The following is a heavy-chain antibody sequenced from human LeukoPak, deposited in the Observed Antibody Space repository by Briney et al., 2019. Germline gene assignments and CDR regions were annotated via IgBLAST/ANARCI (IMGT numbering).Heavy chain of an antibody. D-gene: IGHD3-10*01. CDR2: IGISSGNT. V-gene: IGHV3-48*04. CDR1: GFPFIEYS. CDR3: ARSGGPGTYHQLRYNWFDP. J-gene: IGHJ5*02. Sequence: PVGSLRLSCTASGFPFIEYSMNWVRQAPGKGLEWISYIGISSGNTKYADSVKGRFTISADNAKNSLYLQMNSLRGEDTAVYYCARSGGPGTYHQLRYNWFDPWGQGTLVTVSS.